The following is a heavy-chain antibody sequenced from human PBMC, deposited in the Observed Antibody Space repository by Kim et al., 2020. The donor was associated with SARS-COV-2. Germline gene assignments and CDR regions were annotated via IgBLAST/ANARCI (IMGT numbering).Heavy chain of an antibody. CDR3: ARDLMVRGARGWTV. J-gene: IGHJ4*02. V-gene: IGHV4-59*13. D-gene: IGHD3-10*01. Sequence: SETLSLTCTVSGGSISSYYWSWIRQPPGKGLEWIGYIYYSGSTNYNPSLKSRVTISVDTSKNQFSLKLSSVTAADTAVYYCARDLMVRGARGWTVWGQGT. CDR2: IYYSGST. CDR1: GGSISSYY.